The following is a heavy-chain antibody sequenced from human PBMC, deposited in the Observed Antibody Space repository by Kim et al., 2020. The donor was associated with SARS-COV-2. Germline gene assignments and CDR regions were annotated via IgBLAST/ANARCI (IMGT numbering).Heavy chain of an antibody. CDR3: ARGIAVAYFDY. J-gene: IGHJ4*02. V-gene: IGHV4-39*07. CDR2: T. Sequence: TYYNPSPKRRVTLSVDTSKNQFSLKLSSVTAADTAVYYCARGIAVAYFDYWGQGTLVTVSS. D-gene: IGHD6-19*01.